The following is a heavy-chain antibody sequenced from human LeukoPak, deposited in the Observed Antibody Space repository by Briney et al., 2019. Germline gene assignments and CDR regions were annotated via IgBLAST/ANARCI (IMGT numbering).Heavy chain of an antibody. D-gene: IGHD6-19*01. V-gene: IGHV3-30*04. CDR3: ARDCHAYSSGWYYFDY. CDR2: ISYDGSNK. Sequence: SGGSLRLSCAASGFTFISYAMHWVRQAPGKGLEWVAVISYDGSNKYYADSVKGRFTISRDNSKNTLYLQMNSLRAEDTAVYYCARDCHAYSSGWYYFDYWGQGTLVTVSS. J-gene: IGHJ4*02. CDR1: GFTFISYA.